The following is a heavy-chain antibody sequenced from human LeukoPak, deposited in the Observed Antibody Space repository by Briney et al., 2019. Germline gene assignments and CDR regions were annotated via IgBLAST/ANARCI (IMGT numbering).Heavy chain of an antibody. J-gene: IGHJ4*02. Sequence: GGSLRLSCAASGFTFSNYAMNWVRQAPGKGLEWVSSISGSSIYIYYADSVKGRFTISRDNAKNSLDLQMNSLRAEDTAVYYCARGLTFGGSNTEFDYWGQGTLVTVSS. V-gene: IGHV3-21*01. CDR2: ISGSSIYI. CDR3: ARGLTFGGSNTEFDY. CDR1: GFTFSNYA. D-gene: IGHD3-16*01.